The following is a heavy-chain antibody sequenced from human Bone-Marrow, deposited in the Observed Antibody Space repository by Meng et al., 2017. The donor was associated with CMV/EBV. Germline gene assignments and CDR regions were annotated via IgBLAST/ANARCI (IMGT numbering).Heavy chain of an antibody. CDR2: ISYDGSNK. V-gene: IGHV3-30*14. Sequence: GESLKIFCAASGFTFSSYAMHWVRQAPGKGLEWVAVISYDGSNKYYADSVKGRFTISRDNSKNTLYLQMGSLRAEDTAVYYCARDLSFDYWGQGTLVTVSS. J-gene: IGHJ4*02. CDR3: ARDLSFDY. CDR1: GFTFSSYA.